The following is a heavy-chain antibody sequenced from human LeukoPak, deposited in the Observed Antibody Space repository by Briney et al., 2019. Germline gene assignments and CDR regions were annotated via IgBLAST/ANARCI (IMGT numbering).Heavy chain of an antibody. Sequence: GSLRLSCAASGFTVSSNYMSWVRQAPGKGLEWVSVIYSGGSTYYADSVKGRFTISRDNSKNTLYLQMNSLRAEGTAVYYCARGGQSGLYYYYYMDVWGKGTTVTVSS. V-gene: IGHV3-66*01. CDR2: IYSGGST. D-gene: IGHD1-14*01. J-gene: IGHJ6*03. CDR1: GFTVSSNY. CDR3: ARGGQSGLYYYYYMDV.